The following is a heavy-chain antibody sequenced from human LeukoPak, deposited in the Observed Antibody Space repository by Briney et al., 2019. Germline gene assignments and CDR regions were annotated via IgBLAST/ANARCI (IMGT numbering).Heavy chain of an antibody. CDR3: AREGQYNWFDP. CDR2: MSHSGYP. V-gene: IGHV4-34*01. CDR1: GGSFSGYS. J-gene: IGHJ5*02. Sequence: SETLSLTCAVYGGSFSGYSWTWIRQPPGKGLEWIGEMSHSGYPNYNPSLKSRVAISVDTSKNQFSLKLSSVTAADTAVYYCAREGQYNWFDPWGQGTLVTVSS.